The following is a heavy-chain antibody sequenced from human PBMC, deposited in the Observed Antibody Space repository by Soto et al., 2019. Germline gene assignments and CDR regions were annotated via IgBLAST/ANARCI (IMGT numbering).Heavy chain of an antibody. Sequence: PXGSLRLSCAVSGVIFSNYAMTWVRQPPGKGLDWVSSIIGGDGDKTYYADSVKGRFTVSRDNSKNTLYLQMNSLSAVDTALYYCAKEFEGFPDPWGQGSLVTVSS. J-gene: IGHJ5*02. V-gene: IGHV3-23*01. CDR1: GVIFSNYA. D-gene: IGHD3-9*01. CDR2: IIGGDGDKT. CDR3: AKEFEGFPDP.